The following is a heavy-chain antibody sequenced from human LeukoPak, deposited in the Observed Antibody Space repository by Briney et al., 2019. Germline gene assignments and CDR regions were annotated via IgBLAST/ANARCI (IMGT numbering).Heavy chain of an antibody. CDR2: IKSKTDGGTA. CDR1: GFAFSKAW. D-gene: IGHD3-22*01. CDR3: TTVALYDSSGYYSDY. Sequence: GGSLRLSCAASGFAFSKAWRTWVRQAPGKGLEWVGRIKSKTDGGTADYATPVKGRFTILRDDSKKMLFLQMNSLKTEDTAVYYCTTVALYDSSGYYSDYWGQGTLVTVSS. V-gene: IGHV3-15*01. J-gene: IGHJ4*02.